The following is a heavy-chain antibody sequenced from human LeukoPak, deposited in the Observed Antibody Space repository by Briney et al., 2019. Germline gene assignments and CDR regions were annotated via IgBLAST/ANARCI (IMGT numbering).Heavy chain of an antibody. CDR1: GGSISSYY. D-gene: IGHD5-12*01. J-gene: IGHJ4*02. Sequence: SETLSLTCTVSGGSISSYYWSWIRQPAGKGLEWIGHIYPTGSTKYNPSLKSRVTMSLDTSKNQFSLKLSSVTAADTAVYYCARGAGASGYDYYFDYWGQGTLVTVSS. CDR2: IYPTGST. CDR3: ARGAGASGYDYYFDY. V-gene: IGHV4-4*07.